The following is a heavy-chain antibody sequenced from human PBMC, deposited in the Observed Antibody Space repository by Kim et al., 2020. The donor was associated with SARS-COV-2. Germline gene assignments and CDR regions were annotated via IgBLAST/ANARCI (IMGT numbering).Heavy chain of an antibody. CDR3: AARLRAYDILTGYYLDAFDI. V-gene: IGHV4-31*03. J-gene: IGHJ3*02. D-gene: IGHD3-9*01. CDR2: IYYSGST. CDR1: GGSISSGGYY. Sequence: SETLSLTCTVSGGSISSGGYYWSWIRQHPGKGLEWIGYIYYSGSTYYNPSLKSRVTISVDTSKNQFSLKLSSVTAADTAVYYCAARLRAYDILTGYYLDAFDIWGQGTMVTVSS.